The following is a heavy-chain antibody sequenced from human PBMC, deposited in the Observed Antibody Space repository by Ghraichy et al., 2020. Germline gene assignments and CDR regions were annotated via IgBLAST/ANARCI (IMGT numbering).Heavy chain of an antibody. CDR1: GGSISNSY. J-gene: IGHJ4*02. V-gene: IGHV4-59*01. Sequence: ESLNISCTVSGGSISNSYWTWIRQPPGKELEWIGYIFYSGSTNYNSSLKSRVIISVDTSKNQFSLKLSSVTAADAAVYYCARLVAVAGTSDYFDYWGQGTLVTVSS. CDR2: IFYSGST. D-gene: IGHD6-19*01. CDR3: ARLVAVAGTSDYFDY.